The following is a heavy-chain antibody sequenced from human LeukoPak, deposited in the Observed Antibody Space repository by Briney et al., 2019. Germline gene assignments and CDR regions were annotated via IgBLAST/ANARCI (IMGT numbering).Heavy chain of an antibody. D-gene: IGHD3-3*01. J-gene: IGHJ4*02. CDR2: IWYDGSNK. Sequence: GGSLRLSCAASGFTFSSYGMHWVRQAPGKGLGWVAVIWYDGSNKYYADSVKGRFTISRDNSKNTLYLQMNSLRAEDTAVYYCARDRTEYDFWSGYYNGPFDYWGQGTLVTVSS. V-gene: IGHV3-33*01. CDR1: GFTFSSYG. CDR3: ARDRTEYDFWSGYYNGPFDY.